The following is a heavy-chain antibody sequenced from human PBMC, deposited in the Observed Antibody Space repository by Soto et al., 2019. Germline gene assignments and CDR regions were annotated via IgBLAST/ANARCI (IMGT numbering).Heavy chain of an antibody. J-gene: IGHJ6*02. D-gene: IGHD3-16*01. CDR3: ARFEKGARLYYYYGMDV. V-gene: IGHV1-69*01. Sequence: QVQLVQSGAEVKKPGSSVKVSCKASGGTFSSYAISWVRQAPGQGLEWMGGIIPIFGTANYAQKFQGRVTITAEQSTITAYMELSSLRFEDTAVYYCARFEKGARLYYYYGMDVWGQGTTVTVSS. CDR2: IIPIFGTA. CDR1: GGTFSSYA.